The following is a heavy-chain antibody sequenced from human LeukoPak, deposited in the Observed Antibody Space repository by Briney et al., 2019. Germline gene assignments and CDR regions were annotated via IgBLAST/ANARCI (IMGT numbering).Heavy chain of an antibody. D-gene: IGHD1-1*01. Sequence: PGGSLRLSCAASGFIFDNYDMSWVRQAPGKGLEWVAVISYDGSNKYYADSVKGRFTISRDNSKNTLYLQMNSLRAEDTAVYYCARAHSTGTTYDAFDIWGQGTMVTVSS. J-gene: IGHJ3*02. CDR2: ISYDGSNK. V-gene: IGHV3-30*03. CDR3: ARAHSTGTTYDAFDI. CDR1: GFIFDNYD.